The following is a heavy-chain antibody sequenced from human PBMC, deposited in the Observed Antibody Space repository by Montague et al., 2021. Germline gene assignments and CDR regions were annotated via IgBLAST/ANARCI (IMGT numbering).Heavy chain of an antibody. D-gene: IGHD3-22*01. CDR1: GGSISSGDYY. V-gene: IGHV4-61*08. CDR2: VFYSGAT. Sequence: SETLSLTCTVSGGSISSGDYYWNWIRQPPGKGLEWIGSVFYSGATNYNPSLKSRVTMSADTSKNQVSLKVNSVTAADTAVYYCARQGFYESGGFFIWGLGTLVTVSS. J-gene: IGHJ4*02. CDR3: ARQGFYESGGFFI.